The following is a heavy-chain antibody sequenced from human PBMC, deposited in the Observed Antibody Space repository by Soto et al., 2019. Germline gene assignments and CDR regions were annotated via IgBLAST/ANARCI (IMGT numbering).Heavy chain of an antibody. J-gene: IGHJ6*02. D-gene: IGHD2-15*01. V-gene: IGHV3-74*01. CDR1: GFTFSRIW. Sequence: EVQLVESGGGLVQRGGSLRVSCAASGFTFSRIWMHWVRQAPGMGLVWVSRINSDGSSTNYADSVKGRFTISRYNAKNTLYIHINRLRVEDTAIYYCARAGGSCSGGSSTNKYFYGMDVWGQGTTVTV. CDR2: INSDGSST. CDR3: ARAGGSCSGGSSTNKYFYGMDV.